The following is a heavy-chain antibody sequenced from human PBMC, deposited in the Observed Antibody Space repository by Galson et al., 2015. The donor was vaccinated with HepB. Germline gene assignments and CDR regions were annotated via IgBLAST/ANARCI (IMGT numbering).Heavy chain of an antibody. CDR1: GFIVSSNY. CDR2: IYNAGDT. CDR3: AKGYSKSWYSGLGY. J-gene: IGHJ4*02. V-gene: IGHV3-53*01. Sequence: SLRLSCAASGFIVSSNYISWVRQAPGKGLEWVSVIYNAGDTYYADSVKGRFTISRDSSKNTVYLQMNSLRAEDTAMYYCAKGYSKSWYSGLGYWGQGTLVTVSS. D-gene: IGHD5-12*01.